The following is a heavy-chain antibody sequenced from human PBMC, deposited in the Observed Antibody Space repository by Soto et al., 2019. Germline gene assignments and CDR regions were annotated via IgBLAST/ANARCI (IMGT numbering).Heavy chain of an antibody. CDR1: GGSISSGGYS. CDR2: IYHSGST. CDR3: ARLGAYYQSLDP. D-gene: IGHD2-21*01. Sequence: SETLSLTCAVSGGSISSGGYSWSWIRQPPGKGLEWIGYIYHSGSTNYNPSLKSRVTITLETSKSQFSLRLTSVTASDTAVYYCARLGAYYQSLDPWGQGTVVTVSS. V-gene: IGHV4-30-2*01. J-gene: IGHJ5*02.